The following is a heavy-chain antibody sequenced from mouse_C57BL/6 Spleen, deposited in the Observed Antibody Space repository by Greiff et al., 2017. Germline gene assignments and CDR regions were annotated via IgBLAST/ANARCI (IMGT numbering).Heavy chain of an antibody. CDR2: IWSGGST. J-gene: IGHJ3*01. CDR1: GFSLTSYG. D-gene: IGHD1-1*01. Sequence: VQLQQSGPGLVQPSQSLSITCTVSGFSLTSYGVHWVRQSPGKGLEWLGVIWSGGSTDYNAAFISRLSISKDKSKSQVFFKMNSLQADDTAIYYCASPSYYGSSSWFAYWGQGTLVTVSA. V-gene: IGHV2-2*01. CDR3: ASPSYYGSSSWFAY.